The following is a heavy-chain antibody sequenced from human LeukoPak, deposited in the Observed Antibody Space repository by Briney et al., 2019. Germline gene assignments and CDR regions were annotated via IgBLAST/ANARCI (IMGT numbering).Heavy chain of an antibody. Sequence: GRSLRLSCAASGFTFHDYAMHWVRQAPGKGLEWVSGISWNSGSIGYADSVKGRFTISRDNAKNSLYLQMNSLRAEDMALYYCAKARIAARRDDAFDIWGQGTMVTVSS. CDR2: ISWNSGSI. J-gene: IGHJ3*02. CDR1: GFTFHDYA. V-gene: IGHV3-9*03. D-gene: IGHD6-6*01. CDR3: AKARIAARRDDAFDI.